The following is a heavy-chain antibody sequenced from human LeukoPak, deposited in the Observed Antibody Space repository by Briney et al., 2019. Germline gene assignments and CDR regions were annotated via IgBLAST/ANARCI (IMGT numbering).Heavy chain of an antibody. CDR2: IYPADSDT. CDR3: ARYTSGWFMQDY. J-gene: IGHJ4*02. CDR1: GYSFTNYW. V-gene: IGHV5-51*01. D-gene: IGHD6-19*01. Sequence: GESLQISCKGSGYSFTNYWIAWVRRMPGKGLEWMGIIYPADSDTRYSPSFQGQVTISADKSISTAYLQWSSLKASDTAIYCCARYTSGWFMQDYWGQGTLVTVSS.